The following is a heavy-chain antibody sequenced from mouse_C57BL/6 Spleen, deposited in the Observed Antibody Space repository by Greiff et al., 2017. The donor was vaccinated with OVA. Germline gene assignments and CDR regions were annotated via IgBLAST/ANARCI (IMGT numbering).Heavy chain of an antibody. CDR1: GYTFTDYY. Sequence: EVQLQQSGPELVKPGASVKISCKASGYTFTDYYMNWVKQSHGKSLEWIGDINPNNGGTSYNQKFKGKATLTVDKSSSTAYMELRSLTSEDSAVYYCARGSNYEYFDVWGTGTTVTVSS. V-gene: IGHV1-26*01. CDR3: ARGSNYEYFDV. CDR2: INPNNGGT. D-gene: IGHD2-5*01. J-gene: IGHJ1*03.